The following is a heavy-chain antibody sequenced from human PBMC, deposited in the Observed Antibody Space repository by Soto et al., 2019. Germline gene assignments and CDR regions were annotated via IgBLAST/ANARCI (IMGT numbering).Heavy chain of an antibody. Sequence: PSETLSLTCTVSGGSISSSSYYWGWIRQPPGKGLEWIGSIYYSGSTYYNPSLKSRVTISVDTSKNQFSLKLSSVTAADTAVYYCARGDYYDSRPFDYWGQGTLVTVSS. J-gene: IGHJ4*02. CDR1: GGSISSSSYY. V-gene: IGHV4-39*01. CDR2: IYYSGST. CDR3: ARGDYYDSRPFDY. D-gene: IGHD3-22*01.